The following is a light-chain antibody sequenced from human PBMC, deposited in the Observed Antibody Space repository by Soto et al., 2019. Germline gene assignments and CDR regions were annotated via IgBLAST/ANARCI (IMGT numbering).Light chain of an antibody. V-gene: IGKV3-20*01. J-gene: IGKJ1*01. CDR1: QSVSSSY. CDR3: QQYGSSRWT. CDR2: GAS. Sequence: EIVLTQSPGTLSLSPGERATLSCRASQSVSSSYLAWYQQNRGQSPMRLIYGASSRAPGIPDRFGGSGSGTDFTLPISRLEPEDFAVYYCQQYGSSRWTFGRGNKVEI.